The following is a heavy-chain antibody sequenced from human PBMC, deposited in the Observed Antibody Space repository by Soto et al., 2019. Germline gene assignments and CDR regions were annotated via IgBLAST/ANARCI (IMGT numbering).Heavy chain of an antibody. CDR1: GGSISSSSYY. Sequence: SETLSLTCTVSGGSISSSSYYWGWIRQPPGKGLEWIGSISNSGSTYYSPSLKSRVTISVDTSKNQFSLKLTSVTAADTAVYYCARRYCTTTSCYVSATDVWGQGTTVTVSS. J-gene: IGHJ6*02. V-gene: IGHV4-39*01. CDR3: ARRYCTTTSCYVSATDV. CDR2: ISNSGST. D-gene: IGHD2-2*01.